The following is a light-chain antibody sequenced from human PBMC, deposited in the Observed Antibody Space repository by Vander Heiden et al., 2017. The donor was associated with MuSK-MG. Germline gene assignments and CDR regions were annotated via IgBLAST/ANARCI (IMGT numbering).Light chain of an antibody. V-gene: IGKV3-20*01. Sequence: EIVLTQSPGTLSLSPGERATLSCRASQSVRSSYLAWYQQKPGQAPRLLIYGASSRATGIPDRFSGSGSGTDFTLTISRLEPEDFAVYYCQQYCSSPITFGQGTRMEIK. J-gene: IGKJ5*01. CDR3: QQYCSSPIT. CDR2: GAS. CDR1: QSVRSSY.